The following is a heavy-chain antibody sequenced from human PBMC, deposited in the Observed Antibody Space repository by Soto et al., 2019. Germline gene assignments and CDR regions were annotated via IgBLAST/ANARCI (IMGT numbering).Heavy chain of an antibody. CDR3: ARDPGIAVWGFDP. V-gene: IGHV4-59*01. J-gene: IGHJ5*02. D-gene: IGHD6-19*01. CDR1: GGSISSYY. CDR2: IYYSGST. Sequence: QVQLQESGPGLVKPSETLSLTCTVSGGSISSYYWSWIRQPPGKGLEWIGYIYYSGSTNYNPSLKSRVTISVDTSKNQFSLKLSSVTAADTAVYYCARDPGIAVWGFDPWGQGTLVTVSS.